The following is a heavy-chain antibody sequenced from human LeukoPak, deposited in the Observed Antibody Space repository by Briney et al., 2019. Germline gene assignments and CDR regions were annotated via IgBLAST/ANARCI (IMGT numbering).Heavy chain of an antibody. CDR1: GGSISSYY. Sequence: PSETLSLTCTVSGGSISSYYWSWIRQPSGKGLEWIGYIYYSGSTNYNPSLKSGVTISVDTSKNQVSLHLDSVTPDDTAVYYCARGGRGLTVAVFEYWGQGTLVTVSS. V-gene: IGHV4-59*12. J-gene: IGHJ4*02. D-gene: IGHD6-19*01. CDR2: IYYSGST. CDR3: ARGGRGLTVAVFEY.